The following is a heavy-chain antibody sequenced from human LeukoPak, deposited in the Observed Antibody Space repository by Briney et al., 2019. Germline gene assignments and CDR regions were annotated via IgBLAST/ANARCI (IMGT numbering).Heavy chain of an antibody. CDR1: GFTVSSNY. CDR2: IYSGGST. Sequence: GGSLRLSCAASGFTVSSNYMSWVRQAPGKGLEWVSVIYSGGSTYYADSVKGRFTISRDNSKNTLYLQMNSLRAKDTAVYYCARVLGATGSVDYWGQGTLVTVSS. CDR3: ARVLGATGSVDY. D-gene: IGHD1-26*01. J-gene: IGHJ4*02. V-gene: IGHV3-53*01.